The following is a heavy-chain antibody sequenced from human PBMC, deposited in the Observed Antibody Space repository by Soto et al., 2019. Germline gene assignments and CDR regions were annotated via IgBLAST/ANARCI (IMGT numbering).Heavy chain of an antibody. D-gene: IGHD3-22*01. Sequence: PSETLSLTCTVSGGSISSSLYYWGWISQPPGKGLEWIGSVHYSGSTYYNPSLKSRVTISLDTSKNQWSLKLSSVTAADTAVYYCARHGDLYYSDSSGYYPWGQGTLVTVSS. CDR3: ARHGDLYYSDSSGYYP. CDR1: GGSISSSLYY. CDR2: VHYSGST. V-gene: IGHV4-39*01. J-gene: IGHJ5*02.